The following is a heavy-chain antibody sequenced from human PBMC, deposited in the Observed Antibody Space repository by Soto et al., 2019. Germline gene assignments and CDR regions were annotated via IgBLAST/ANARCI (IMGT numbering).Heavy chain of an antibody. V-gene: IGHV1-18*01. Sequence: QVQLVQSGGEVKKPGASVKVSCKASGYTFTIYGINWVRQAPGQGLEWMGWISPDNGNTNYAQKLQGRVTMTTDTSTSTAYMELRSLRSDDTADYYCARALGYSGYAGMDVWGQGTTVTVSS. J-gene: IGHJ6*02. CDR1: GYTFTIYG. CDR2: ISPDNGNT. D-gene: IGHD5-12*01. CDR3: ARALGYSGYAGMDV.